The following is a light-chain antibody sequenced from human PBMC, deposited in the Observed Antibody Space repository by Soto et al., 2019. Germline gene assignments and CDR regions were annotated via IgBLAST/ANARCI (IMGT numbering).Light chain of an antibody. CDR2: EVS. Sequence: QSVLTQPPSASGSPGQSVTISCTGTSSDVGGYNYVSWYQQHPGKAPKLMIYEVSKRPSGVPDRFSGSKSGNTASLTVSGLQTEDEADYHCNSHAGSNTVIFGGGTKLTVL. CDR1: SSDVGGYNY. CDR3: NSHAGSNTVI. J-gene: IGLJ2*01. V-gene: IGLV2-8*01.